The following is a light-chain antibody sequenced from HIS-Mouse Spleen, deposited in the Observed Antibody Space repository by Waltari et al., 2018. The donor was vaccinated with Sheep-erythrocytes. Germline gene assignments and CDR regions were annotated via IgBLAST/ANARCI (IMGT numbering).Light chain of an antibody. J-gene: IGLJ1*01. CDR1: SSNIGSNT. CDR2: SNI. Sequence: QSVLTQPPSASGTPGQRVTISCSGSSSNIGSNTVNWYQQLPGTATKLLIYSNIQRPPAVPDRCSGSTSGSSASLAISGLLSEDEADYYCASWDDSLNGYVFGTGTKVTVL. CDR3: ASWDDSLNGYV. V-gene: IGLV1-44*01.